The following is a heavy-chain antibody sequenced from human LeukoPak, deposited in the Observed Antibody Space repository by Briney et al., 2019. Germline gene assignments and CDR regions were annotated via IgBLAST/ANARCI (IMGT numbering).Heavy chain of an antibody. D-gene: IGHD1-26*01. V-gene: IGHV4-4*02. J-gene: IGHJ4*02. CDR2: IHHTGSS. CDR3: ASKKTSGSNYFDY. Sequence: SETLSLTCAVSGGSISSDTWWSWVRQPPGKGLEWIGEIHHTGSSNYNPSLKSRLTTSLDKFKNQFSLKLNSVTAADTAVYYCASKKTSGSNYFDYWGQGTLVTVSS. CDR1: GGSISSDTW.